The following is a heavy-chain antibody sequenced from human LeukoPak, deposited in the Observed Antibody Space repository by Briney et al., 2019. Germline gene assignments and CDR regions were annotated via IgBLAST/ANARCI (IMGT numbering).Heavy chain of an antibody. CDR1: GFTLNRAW. CDR3: AIWASGNY. V-gene: IGHV3-7*01. J-gene: IGHJ4*02. Sequence: QSGGSPRLSCAASGFTLNRAWMNCVRQAPGKRREWGANMDTRGSEKRYVDSVKGRFTISKDHPGTSFYLDINSARADATAIYYCAIWASGNYWGQGILVTVSS. D-gene: IGHD3-10*01. CDR2: MDTRGSEK.